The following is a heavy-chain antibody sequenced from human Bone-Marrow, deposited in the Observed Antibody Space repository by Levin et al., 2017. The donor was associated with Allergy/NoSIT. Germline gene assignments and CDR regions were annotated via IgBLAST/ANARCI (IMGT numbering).Heavy chain of an antibody. V-gene: IGHV3-9*01. CDR2: IRWDSGAT. D-gene: IGHD3-22*01. J-gene: IGHJ4*02. CDR1: GFTFDDLS. Sequence: GGSLRLSCTASGFTFDDLSMHWVRRAPGKGLEWVSGIRWDSGATGYVDSVKGRFTISRDSARNSLYLQMNSLRAEDTALYYCAKGVRVGHSSGWGYYYDYWGQGTLVTVSS. CDR3: AKGVRVGHSSGWGYYYDY.